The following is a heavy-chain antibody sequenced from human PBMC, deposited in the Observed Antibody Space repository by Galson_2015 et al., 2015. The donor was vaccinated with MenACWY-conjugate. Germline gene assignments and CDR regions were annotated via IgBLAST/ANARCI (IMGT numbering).Heavy chain of an antibody. V-gene: IGHV3-9*01. CDR3: VKETVSSDDSMSPIYFHM. CDR1: DINFEDYG. Sequence: SLRLSCAASDINFEDYGTHWVRQAPGKGLEWVSGLSWNNFTIAYADSVNGRFTVSRDNAKNSLYLQMNSLREKDTASYYCVKETVSSDDSMSPIYFHMWGRRTLVIVAS. CDR2: LSWNNFTI. J-gene: IGHJ3*02. D-gene: IGHD1-1*01.